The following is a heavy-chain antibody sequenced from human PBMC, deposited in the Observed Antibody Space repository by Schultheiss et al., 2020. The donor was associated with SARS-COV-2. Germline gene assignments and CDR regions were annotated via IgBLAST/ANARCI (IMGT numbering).Heavy chain of an antibody. J-gene: IGHJ4*02. D-gene: IGHD6-6*01. V-gene: IGHV4-34*01. CDR3: ARHPMYSTSSHFDF. Sequence: SETLSLTCAVYGGSFSGYYWSWIRQPPGKGLEWIGEINHSGSTYYNPSLKSRVAISIDTSKNQASLILTSVTAADTAVYFCARHPMYSTSSHFDFWGQGALVTVSS. CDR2: INHSGST. CDR1: GGSFSGYY.